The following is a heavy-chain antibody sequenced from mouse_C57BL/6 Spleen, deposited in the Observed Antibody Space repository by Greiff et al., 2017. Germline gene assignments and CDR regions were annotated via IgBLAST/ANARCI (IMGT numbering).Heavy chain of an antibody. V-gene: IGHV1-55*01. J-gene: IGHJ4*01. CDR1: GYTFTSYW. Sequence: QVQLQQPGAELVKPGASVKMSCKASGYTFTSYWITWVKQRPGQGLEWIGDIYPGSGSTNYNEKFKSKATLTVDTSSSTAYMQLSSLTSEDSAVYYCAREDDYDPPDYAMDYWGQGTSVTVSS. CDR3: AREDDYDPPDYAMDY. CDR2: IYPGSGST. D-gene: IGHD2-4*01.